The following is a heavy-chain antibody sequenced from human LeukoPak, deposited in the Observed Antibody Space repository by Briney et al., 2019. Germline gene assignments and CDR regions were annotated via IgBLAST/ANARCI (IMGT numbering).Heavy chain of an antibody. CDR3: ARPTPGVDYYGMDV. J-gene: IGHJ6*02. Sequence: GGSLRLSCAASGFTFSDYYMSWIRQAPGKGLEWVSYISSSGSTIYYADSVRGRFTISRDNAKNSLYLQMNSLRAEDTAVYYCARPTPGVDYYGMDVWGQGTTVTVSS. CDR1: GFTFSDYY. CDR2: ISSSGSTI. D-gene: IGHD1-14*01. V-gene: IGHV3-11*01.